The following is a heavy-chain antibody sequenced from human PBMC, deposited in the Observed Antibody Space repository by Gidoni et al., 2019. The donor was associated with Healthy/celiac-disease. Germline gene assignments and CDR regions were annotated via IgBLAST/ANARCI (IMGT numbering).Heavy chain of an antibody. CDR2: IIPIFGTA. D-gene: IGHD2-2*01. J-gene: IGHJ5*02. CDR1: GGPFSSYA. CDR3: AREDCSSTSCYGWGWFDP. Sequence: QVQLVQSGAEVKKPGYSVKVSCKASGGPFSSYAISWVRQAPGQGLEWMGGIIPIFGTANYAQKFQGRVTITADESTSTAYMELSSLRSEDTAVYYCAREDCSSTSCYGWGWFDPWGQGTLVTVSS. V-gene: IGHV1-69*01.